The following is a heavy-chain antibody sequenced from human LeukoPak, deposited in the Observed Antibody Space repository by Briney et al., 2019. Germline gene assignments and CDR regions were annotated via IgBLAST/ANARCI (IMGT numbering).Heavy chain of an antibody. CDR3: AKDDIVRGVYPGPFDR. D-gene: IGHD3-10*01. J-gene: IGHJ4*02. CDR1: GFSFSNYA. CDR2: ISGSSSTI. Sequence: PGGSLRLSCAASGFSFSNYAMTWVRQAPGKGLEWGSYISGSSSTIYYADSVKGRFTIFRDKPKNTLYLQMNSLRAEDTAVYYCAKDDIVRGVYPGPFDRWGQGTLVTVSS. V-gene: IGHV3-23*01.